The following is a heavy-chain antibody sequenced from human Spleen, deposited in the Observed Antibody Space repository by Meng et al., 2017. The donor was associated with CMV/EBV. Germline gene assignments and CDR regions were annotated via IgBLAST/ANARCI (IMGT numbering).Heavy chain of an antibody. CDR3: TRAPYYYDSSGYPMGYYYYGMDV. CDR2: IRSKAYGGTT. Sequence: GESLKISCAASEFTFSSYAMSWVRQAPGKGLEWVGFIRSKAYGGTTEYAASVKGRFTISRDDSKSIAYLQMNSLKTEDTAVYYCTRAPYYYDSSGYPMGYYYYGMDVWGQGTTVTVSS. D-gene: IGHD3-22*01. J-gene: IGHJ6*02. CDR1: EFTFSSYA. V-gene: IGHV3-49*04.